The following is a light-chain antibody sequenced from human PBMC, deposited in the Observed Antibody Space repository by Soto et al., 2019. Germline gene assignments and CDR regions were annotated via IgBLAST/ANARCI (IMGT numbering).Light chain of an antibody. CDR2: SNA. J-gene: IGLJ1*01. V-gene: IGLV1-40*01. CDR3: QSYDSSLSSYV. Sequence: QLVLTQTPSVSGAPGQRVTISCTGSSSNSGTGYDVHWYQQLPGTAPKLLIYSNANRPSRVPDRFSGSKSGTSASLAITGLQAADEADYYCQSYDSSLSSYVFGTGTKLTVL. CDR1: SSNSGTGYD.